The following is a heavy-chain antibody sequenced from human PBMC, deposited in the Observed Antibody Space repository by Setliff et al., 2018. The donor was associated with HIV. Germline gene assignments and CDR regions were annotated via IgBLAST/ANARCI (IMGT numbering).Heavy chain of an antibody. Sequence: LRRTLSLSCAASGFIFRNYWMHWVRQAPGKGLVWVSTVGAVGAPTHYAESVKGRFTISKDNSKDTLYLQMSGLKDEDTAVYYCVRDPGGIFDAFDVWGQGTMVTVSS. CDR1: GFIFRNYW. J-gene: IGHJ3*01. CDR3: VRDPGGIFDAFDV. CDR2: VGAVGAPT. D-gene: IGHD3-3*01. V-gene: IGHV3-23*01.